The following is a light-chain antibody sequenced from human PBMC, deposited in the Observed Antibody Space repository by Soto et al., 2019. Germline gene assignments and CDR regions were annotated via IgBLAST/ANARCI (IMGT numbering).Light chain of an antibody. Sequence: EVVLTQSPGTLSLSPGERVTLSCRASQSVANNYFAWYQQKPGQAPRLLIYDASSRATGIPNRFSGSGSGTDFTLTISRLEHEDFAVYYCQQYATSPRTFGGGTKVEIK. J-gene: IGKJ4*01. CDR1: QSVANNY. CDR2: DAS. V-gene: IGKV3-20*01. CDR3: QQYATSPRT.